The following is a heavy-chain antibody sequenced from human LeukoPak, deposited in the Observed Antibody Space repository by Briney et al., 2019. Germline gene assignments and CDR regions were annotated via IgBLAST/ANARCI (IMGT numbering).Heavy chain of an antibody. Sequence: GGSLRLSCAASGFTFSNYWMHWVRQAPGKGLVWVSRLNSDGSSISYADSVKGRFTISRDNAKNTLYLQMNSLGVEDTAVYYCARDLGLYSGCGTSYWGQGTLVTVSS. CDR3: ARDLGLYSGCGTSY. CDR1: GFTFSNYW. J-gene: IGHJ4*02. CDR2: LNSDGSSI. D-gene: IGHD5-12*01. V-gene: IGHV3-74*01.